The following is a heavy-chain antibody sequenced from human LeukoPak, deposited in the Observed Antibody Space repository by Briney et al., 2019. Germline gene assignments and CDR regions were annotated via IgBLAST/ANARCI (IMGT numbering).Heavy chain of an antibody. CDR2: ISSSSNYI. V-gene: IGHV3-21*01. CDR3: ARVSILIVPYYAFDI. Sequence: PGGSLRLSCAASGFTFSTYIMNWVRQAPGKGLEWVSSISSSSNYIYYADSVKGRFTISRDNAKNSLYLQMNSLRAEDTAVYYCARVSILIVPYYAFDIWGQGTMVTVSS. J-gene: IGHJ3*02. CDR1: GFTFSTYI. D-gene: IGHD2/OR15-2a*01.